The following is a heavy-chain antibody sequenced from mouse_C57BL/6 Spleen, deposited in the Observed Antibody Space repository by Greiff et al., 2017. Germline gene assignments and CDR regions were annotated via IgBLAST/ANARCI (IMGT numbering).Heavy chain of an antibody. CDR2: IYPGSGNT. CDR1: GYTFTSYG. J-gene: IGHJ2*01. Sequence: VQLQQSGAELARPGASVKLSCKASGYTFTSYGISWVKQRTGQGLEWIGEIYPGSGNTYYNAKFKGKATLTADKSSSTAYMELRSLTSEDSAVYFCAAGVDDWGQGTTLTVSS. CDR3: AAGVDD. V-gene: IGHV1-81*01.